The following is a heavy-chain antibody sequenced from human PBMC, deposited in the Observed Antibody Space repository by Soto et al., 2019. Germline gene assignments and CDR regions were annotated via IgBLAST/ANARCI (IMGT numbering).Heavy chain of an antibody. J-gene: IGHJ4*02. Sequence: SETLSLTCAVYGGSFSGYYWSWIRQPPGKGLEWIGEINQSGSTNYNPSLKSRVTISVDTSKNQFSLKLSSVTAADTAVYYCARGVVDPPDILTGYYNPYYFDYWGQGTLVTVSS. D-gene: IGHD3-9*01. V-gene: IGHV4-34*01. CDR1: GGSFSGYY. CDR3: ARGVVDPPDILTGYYNPYYFDY. CDR2: INQSGST.